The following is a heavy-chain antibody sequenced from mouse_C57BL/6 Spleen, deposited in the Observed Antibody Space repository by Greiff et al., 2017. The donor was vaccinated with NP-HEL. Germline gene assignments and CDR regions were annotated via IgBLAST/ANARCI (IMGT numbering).Heavy chain of an antibody. V-gene: IGHV5-16*01. CDR2: INYDGSST. CDR3: ARDAGRSYFDY. J-gene: IGHJ2*01. CDR1: GFTFSDYY. D-gene: IGHD6-1*01. Sequence: EVKLVESEGGLVQPGSSMKLSCTASGFTFSDYYMAWVRQVPEKGLEWVANINYDGSSTYYLDSLKSRFIISRDNAKNILYLQMSSLKSEDTATYYCARDAGRSYFDYWGQGTTLTVSS.